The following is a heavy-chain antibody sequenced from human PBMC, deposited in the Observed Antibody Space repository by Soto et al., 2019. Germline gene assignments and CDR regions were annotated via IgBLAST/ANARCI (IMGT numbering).Heavy chain of an antibody. D-gene: IGHD5-12*01. J-gene: IGHJ6*01. CDR2: IKQDGSEK. Sequence: EVQLVESGGGLVQPGGSLRLSCAASGFTFSSYWMSWVRQAPGKGLEWVANIKQDGSEKYYVDSVKGRFTISRDNAKNSLYLQMKSLRAEDTAVYYSAGRGYSGYDLNYYYYYGMDVW. CDR3: AGRGYSGYDLNYYYYYGMDV. CDR1: GFTFSSYW. V-gene: IGHV3-7*05.